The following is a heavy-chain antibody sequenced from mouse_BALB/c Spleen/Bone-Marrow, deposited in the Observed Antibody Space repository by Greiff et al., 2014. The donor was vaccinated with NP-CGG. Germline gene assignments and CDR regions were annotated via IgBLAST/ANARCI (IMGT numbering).Heavy chain of an antibody. D-gene: IGHD2-4*01. J-gene: IGHJ1*01. CDR1: GDSITSGY. CDR2: ISCSGST. V-gene: IGHV3-8*02. Sequence: VQLKQSGPSLVKPSQTLSLTCSVTGDSITSGYWNWIRKFPGNKLEYMGYISCSGSTYYNPSLKSRISITRDTSKNQYYLQLNSVTTEDTATYYCARWGDYDGYFDVWGAGTTVTVSS. CDR3: ARWGDYDGYFDV.